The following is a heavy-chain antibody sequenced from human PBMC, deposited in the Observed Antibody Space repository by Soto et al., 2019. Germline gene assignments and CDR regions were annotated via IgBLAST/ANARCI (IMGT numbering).Heavy chain of an antibody. D-gene: IGHD6-13*01. J-gene: IGHJ6*02. CDR1: GGSISSSSYY. CDR2: IYYSGNT. CDR3: ASFIAAAGDYYYYGMDV. V-gene: IGHV4-39*01. Sequence: PSETLSLTCNVSGGSISSSSYYWGWIRQPPGKGLEWIGSIYYSGNTYYNPSLRSRVTISVDTSKNQFSLKLSSVTAADTAVYYCASFIAAAGDYYYYGMDVWGQGTTVTVSS.